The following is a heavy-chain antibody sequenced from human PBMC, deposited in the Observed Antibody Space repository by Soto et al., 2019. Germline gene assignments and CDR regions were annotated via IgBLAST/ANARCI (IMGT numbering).Heavy chain of an antibody. CDR3: ARGIAAAGTDYGMDV. CDR1: GYTFSSYW. CDR2: IYPGDSDT. J-gene: IGHJ6*02. V-gene: IGHV5-51*01. D-gene: IGHD6-13*01. Sequence: GESLKMSGKGSGYTFSSYWIAWVRQMPGKGLEWMGIIYPGDSDTRYSPSFQGQVTISVDKATNTAYLQWSSLRASDTAMYFCARGIAAAGTDYGMDVWGQRNT.